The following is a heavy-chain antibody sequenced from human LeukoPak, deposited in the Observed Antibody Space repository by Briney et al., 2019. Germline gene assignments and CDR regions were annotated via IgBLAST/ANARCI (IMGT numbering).Heavy chain of an antibody. J-gene: IGHJ4*02. CDR1: GFTFSSYA. D-gene: IGHD2-2*01. CDR3: ARGGQLDY. V-gene: IGHV3-30-3*01. CDR2: ISYDGSNK. Sequence: GSLRLSCAASGFTFSSYAMHWVRQGPGKGVEWVSVISYDGSNKYYADSVKGRFTLSRDNSKNTLYLQMNSLRAEDTAVYYCARGGQLDYWGQGTLVTVSS.